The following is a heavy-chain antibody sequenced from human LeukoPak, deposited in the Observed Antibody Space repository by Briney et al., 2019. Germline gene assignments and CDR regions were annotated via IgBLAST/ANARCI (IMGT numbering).Heavy chain of an antibody. V-gene: IGHV3-9*03. CDR1: GFTFSSYA. CDR3: AKVKSSRYCSRRRPGCYYYMDV. J-gene: IGHJ6*03. Sequence: PGGSLRLSCAASGFTFSSYAMSWVRQAPGKGLEWVSGISWNSGSIGYADSVKGRFTISRDNAKNSLYLQMNSLRAEDMALYYCAKVKSSRYCSRRRPGCYYYMDVWGKGTTVTVSS. D-gene: IGHD2-2*01. CDR2: ISWNSGSI.